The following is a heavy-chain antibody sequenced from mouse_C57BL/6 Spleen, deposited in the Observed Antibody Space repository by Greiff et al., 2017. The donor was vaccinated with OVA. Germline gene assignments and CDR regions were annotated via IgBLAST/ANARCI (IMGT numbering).Heavy chain of an antibody. Sequence: QVHVKQSGAELVKPGASVKISCKASGYAFSSYWMNWVKQRPGKGLEWIGQIYPGDGDTNYNGKFKGKATLTADKSSSTAYMQLSSLTSEDSAVYFCAREDYYGSSWYFDVWGTGTTVTVSS. CDR1: GYAFSSYW. J-gene: IGHJ1*03. CDR3: AREDYYGSSWYFDV. CDR2: IYPGDGDT. V-gene: IGHV1-80*01. D-gene: IGHD1-1*01.